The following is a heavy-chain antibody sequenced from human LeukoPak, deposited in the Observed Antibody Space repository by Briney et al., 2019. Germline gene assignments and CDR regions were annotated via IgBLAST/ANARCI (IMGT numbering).Heavy chain of an antibody. V-gene: IGHV3-74*01. D-gene: IGHD2-21*02. Sequence: GGAPRLSCAASGFTLSADRVPWVRPAPGKGPVWVSRINSDGSTTNYAGSVKGRFTISRDNAKNTLYLQLNSLRVDDTAVYYCVREVTALSKFAMDIWGQGTTVTVSS. CDR2: INSDGSTT. CDR1: GFTLSADR. CDR3: VREVTALSKFAMDI. J-gene: IGHJ6*02.